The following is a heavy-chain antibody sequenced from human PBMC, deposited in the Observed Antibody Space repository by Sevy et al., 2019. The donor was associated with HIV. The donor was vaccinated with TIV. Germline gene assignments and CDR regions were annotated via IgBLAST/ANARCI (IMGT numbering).Heavy chain of an antibody. CDR2: ISWNSGSI. J-gene: IGHJ4*02. Sequence: GGSLRLSCAASGFTFDDYAMHWVRQAPGKGLEWVSGISWNSGSIGYADSVKGRFTISRDNAKNSLYLQMNSLRAEDTALYYCAKDRGYCSGGSGYYFDYWGQGTLVTVSS. CDR1: GFTFDDYA. D-gene: IGHD2-15*01. V-gene: IGHV3-9*01. CDR3: AKDRGYCSGGSGYYFDY.